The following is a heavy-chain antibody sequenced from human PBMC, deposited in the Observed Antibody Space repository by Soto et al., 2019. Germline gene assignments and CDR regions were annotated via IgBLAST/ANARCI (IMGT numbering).Heavy chain of an antibody. D-gene: IGHD2-8*01. V-gene: IGHV4-39*01. CDR1: GGSITSDYYY. CDR3: VRLMYV. J-gene: IGHJ4*02. Sequence: SETLSLTCTVSGGSITSDYYYWGWVRQPPGKGLEWIGSLYYNGSTYCNPSLKTRLTISGDTSKNQFSLKMTSVTAADTAVYYCVRLMYVWGQGTLVTVSS. CDR2: LYYNGST.